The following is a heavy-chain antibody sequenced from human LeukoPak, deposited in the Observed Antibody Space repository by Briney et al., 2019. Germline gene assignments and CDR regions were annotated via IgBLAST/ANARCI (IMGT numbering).Heavy chain of an antibody. CDR3: ARRMSDFWSGYYMDV. CDR2: IKQDGSDE. D-gene: IGHD3-3*01. V-gene: IGHV3-7*01. Sequence: GGSLRLSCAASGFTFSRSWMRWLRQAPGKGLEWVADIKQDGSDEYYVDSVKGRCSISRDNAKNSLNLQMNSLRVEDTTEYYCARRMSDFWSGYYMDVWGKGTTVTVSS. J-gene: IGHJ6*03. CDR1: GFTFSRSW.